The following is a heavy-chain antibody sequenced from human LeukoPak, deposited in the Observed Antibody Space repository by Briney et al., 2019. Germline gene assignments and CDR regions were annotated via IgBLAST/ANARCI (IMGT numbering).Heavy chain of an antibody. D-gene: IGHD3-3*01. J-gene: IGHJ2*01. CDR1: GGTFSSYA. CDR3: ARGITIFGVVIISHFDL. V-gene: IGHV1-69*13. Sequence: SVTVSCTASGGTFSSYAISWVRQAPGQGLEWMGGIIPIFGTANYAQKFQGRVTITADESTSTAYMELSSLRSEDTAVYYCARGITIFGVVIISHFDLWGRGTLVTVSS. CDR2: IIPIFGTA.